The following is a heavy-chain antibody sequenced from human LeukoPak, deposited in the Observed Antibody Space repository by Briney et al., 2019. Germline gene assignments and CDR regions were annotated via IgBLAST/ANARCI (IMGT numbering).Heavy chain of an antibody. Sequence: GGSLRLSCAVSGFTFNNYNINWVRQAPGKGLEWVSVIYTGGSTYYADSVKGRFTVSRDNSKNTLYLQMNSLRAEDTAVYYCASHQWLVRFDYWGQGSLVTVSS. V-gene: IGHV3-53*01. J-gene: IGHJ4*02. CDR2: IYTGGST. D-gene: IGHD6-19*01. CDR1: GFTFNNYN. CDR3: ASHQWLVRFDY.